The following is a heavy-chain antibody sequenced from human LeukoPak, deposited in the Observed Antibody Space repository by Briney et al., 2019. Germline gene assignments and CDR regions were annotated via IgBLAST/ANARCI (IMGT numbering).Heavy chain of an antibody. D-gene: IGHD1-26*01. J-gene: IGHJ4*02. V-gene: IGHV3-23*01. CDR1: GFTFSSYG. CDR2: ISGSGGST. CDR3: AKGPLWELLPCNY. Sequence: GGSLRLSCAASGFTFSSYGMSWVRQAPGKGLEWVSAISGSGGSTYYADSVKGRFTISRDNSKNTLYLQMNSLRAEDTAVYYCAKGPLWELLPCNYWGQGTLVTVSS.